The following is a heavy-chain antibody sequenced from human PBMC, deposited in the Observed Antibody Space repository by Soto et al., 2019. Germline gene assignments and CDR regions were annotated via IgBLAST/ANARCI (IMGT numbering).Heavy chain of an antibody. V-gene: IGHV1-69*13. J-gene: IGHJ4*02. CDR2: IVPIFDTT. D-gene: IGHD2-15*01. Sequence: ASVKVSCKASGGTFSNYAINWVRQAPGQGLEWMGGIVPIFDTTNFAQKFQGRVTINADESTSTAYMELSSLRYEDTAVYYCSRAGRRGGSLTPPRTFDYWGQGTLVTVSS. CDR1: GGTFSNYA. CDR3: SRAGRRGGSLTPPRTFDY.